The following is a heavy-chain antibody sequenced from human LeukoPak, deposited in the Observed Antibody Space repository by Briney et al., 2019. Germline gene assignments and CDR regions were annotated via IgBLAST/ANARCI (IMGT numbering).Heavy chain of an antibody. V-gene: IGHV3-15*01. D-gene: IGHD4-4*01. Sequence: GGSLRLSCAASGFTFSNAWMSWVRQAPGKGLEWVGRIKSKTDGGTTDYAAPVKGRFTISRDDSKNTLYLQMNSLKTEDTAVYYCTTERRLQYGWLDYWGQGTLVTVSS. CDR3: TTERRLQYGWLDY. CDR1: GFTFSNAW. CDR2: IKSKTDGGTT. J-gene: IGHJ4*02.